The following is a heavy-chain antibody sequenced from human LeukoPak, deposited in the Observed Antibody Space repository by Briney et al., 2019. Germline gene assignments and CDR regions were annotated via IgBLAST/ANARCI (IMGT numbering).Heavy chain of an antibody. CDR2: IYYDGST. CDR3: AKENYPSSSWYPYGMDV. CDR1: GSSIRSGGWY. Sequence: KSSQTLSLTCTVSGSSIRSGGWYWSRIRQHPGKGLEWIGYIYYDGSTDYNPSLKSRVTISVDTSKNQLSLRLSSVTAADTATYYCAKENYPSSSWYPYGMDVWGQGTTVTVSS. J-gene: IGHJ6*02. D-gene: IGHD6-13*01. V-gene: IGHV4-31*03.